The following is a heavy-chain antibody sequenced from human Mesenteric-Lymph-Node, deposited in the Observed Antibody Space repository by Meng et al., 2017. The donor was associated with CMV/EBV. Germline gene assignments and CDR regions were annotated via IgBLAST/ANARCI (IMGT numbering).Heavy chain of an antibody. CDR1: GYTFTTYA. J-gene: IGHJ4*02. D-gene: IGHD5-24*01. CDR2: INTGNGNT. Sequence: SCKAFGYTFTTYAMHWVRQAPGQRPEWMGWINTGNGNTKYLQKFQDRVTITRDTSATTSYMELSSLTSEDTAVYYCARSRDNYLFDYWGQGTLVTVSS. CDR3: ARSRDNYLFDY. V-gene: IGHV1-3*04.